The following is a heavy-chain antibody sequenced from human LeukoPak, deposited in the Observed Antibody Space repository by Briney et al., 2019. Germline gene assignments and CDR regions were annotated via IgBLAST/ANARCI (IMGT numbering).Heavy chain of an antibody. Sequence: PGGSLRLSFAASGFTFDDYAMHWVREAPGKGLGWVSVIYSGGSTYYADSVKGRFTISRDNSKNTLYLQMNSLRAEDTAVYYCARSVVGSPFSSPYFDYWGQGTLVTVSS. V-gene: IGHV3-53*01. CDR1: GFTFDDYA. CDR3: ARSVVGSPFSSPYFDY. CDR2: IYSGGST. D-gene: IGHD6-13*01. J-gene: IGHJ4*02.